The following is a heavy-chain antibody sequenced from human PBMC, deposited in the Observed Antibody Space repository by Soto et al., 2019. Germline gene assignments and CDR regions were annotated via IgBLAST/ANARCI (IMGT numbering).Heavy chain of an antibody. D-gene: IGHD1-1*01. Sequence: EVQLVESGGGVVRPGGSLRLSCAASGFTFDDYGMSWVRQAPGKGLEWVPGINWNGGSTGYADSVKGRFTISRDNAKNSLYLQMNSLRAEDTALYHCARVVNLNWNDAFDIWGQGTMVTVSS. CDR2: INWNGGST. CDR1: GFTFDDYG. CDR3: ARVVNLNWNDAFDI. J-gene: IGHJ3*02. V-gene: IGHV3-20*01.